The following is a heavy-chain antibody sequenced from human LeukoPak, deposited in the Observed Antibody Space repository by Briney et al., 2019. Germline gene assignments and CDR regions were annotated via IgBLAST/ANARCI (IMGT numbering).Heavy chain of an antibody. CDR1: GFTFSSCG. CDR2: IRHDGSSK. Sequence: GGSLRLSCAASGFTFSSCGMHWVRQAPGKGLEWVAFIRHDGSSKHYGDSVKGRFTISRDNSKNTRYLQMNSLRVEDTAVYYCAEVASTVTTRYFDYWGQGTLVVVSS. CDR3: AEVASTVTTRYFDY. D-gene: IGHD4-17*01. J-gene: IGHJ4*02. V-gene: IGHV3-30*02.